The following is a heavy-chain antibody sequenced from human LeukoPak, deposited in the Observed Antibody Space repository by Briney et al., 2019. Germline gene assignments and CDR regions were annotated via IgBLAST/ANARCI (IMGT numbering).Heavy chain of an antibody. CDR3: ARARFTAVAGTEENCFDY. CDR2: INPSGGST. V-gene: IGHV1-46*01. J-gene: IGHJ4*02. Sequence: ASVKVSCKASGYTFTSYYMHWVRQAPGQGLEWMGIINPSGGSTSYAQKFQGRVTMTRDTSTSTVYMELSSLRSEDTAVYYCARARFTAVAGTEENCFDYWGQGTLVTVSS. CDR1: GYTFTSYY. D-gene: IGHD6-19*01.